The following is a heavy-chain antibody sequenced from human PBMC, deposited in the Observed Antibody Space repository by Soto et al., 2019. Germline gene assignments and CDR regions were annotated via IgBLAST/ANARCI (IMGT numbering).Heavy chain of an antibody. CDR1: GGSFSGYY. J-gene: IGHJ6*02. V-gene: IGHV4-34*01. CDR2: INHSGST. Sequence: SETLSLTCAVYGGSFSGYYWSWIRQPPGKGLEWIGEINHSGSTNYNPSLKSRVTISVDTSKNQFSLKLSSVTAADTAVYYCARYWGSGWTGIFYYYYYGMDVWGQGTTVTVS. CDR3: ARYWGSGWTGIFYYYYYGMDV. D-gene: IGHD3-16*01.